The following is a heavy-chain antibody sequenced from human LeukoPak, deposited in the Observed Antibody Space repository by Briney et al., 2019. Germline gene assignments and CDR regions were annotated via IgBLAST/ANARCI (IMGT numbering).Heavy chain of an antibody. J-gene: IGHJ6*03. Sequence: GGSLRLSCAALPFTLISYWTSGVRQAPGKGLEWVANIKQDGSEKYYVGSVKGRFTISRDNAKNSLYLQMNSLRAEDTAVYSSARGYYDVWSGYYPNYYYYYMDVWGKGTTVTVSS. D-gene: IGHD3-3*01. CDR1: PFTLISYW. CDR2: IKQDGSEK. V-gene: IGHV3-7*01. CDR3: ARGYYDVWSGYYPNYYYYYMDV.